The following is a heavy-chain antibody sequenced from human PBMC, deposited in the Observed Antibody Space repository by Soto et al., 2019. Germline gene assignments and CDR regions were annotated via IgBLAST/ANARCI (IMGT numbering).Heavy chain of an antibody. CDR3: GRARGCRGGSSYVFDS. CDR2: IYHSGST. J-gene: IGHJ4*02. D-gene: IGHD2-15*01. V-gene: IGHV4-4*02. CDR1: SGSISSSNW. Sequence: PSETLSLTCAVSSGSISSSNWWSWVRQPPGKGLEWIGEIYHSGSTNYNPSLKSRVTISVDKSKNQFSLKLSSVTAADTAVYYWGRARGCRGGSSYVFDSGGKGPLATVP.